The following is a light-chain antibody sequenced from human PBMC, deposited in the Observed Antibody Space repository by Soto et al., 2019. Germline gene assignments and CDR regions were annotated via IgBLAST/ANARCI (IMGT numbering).Light chain of an antibody. CDR3: QYYDNYSWT. V-gene: IGKV1-5*03. Sequence: DIQMTQSPSTLSASVGDRVTITCRASQSISDWLAWYQQKPGKAPKFLIYKASNLESGVPSRFNGSGSGTEFPLTLSSVQPDDFATYYCQYYDNYSWTFGQGTKVEIK. CDR1: QSISDW. J-gene: IGKJ1*01. CDR2: KAS.